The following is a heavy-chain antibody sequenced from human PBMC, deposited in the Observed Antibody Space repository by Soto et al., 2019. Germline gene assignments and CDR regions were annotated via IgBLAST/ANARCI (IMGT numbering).Heavy chain of an antibody. CDR1: GYTFTSYG. CDR2: IIPIFGTA. Sequence: SVKVSCKASGYTFTSYGIIWVRQAPGQGLEWMGGIIPIFGTANYAQKFQGRVTITADESTSTAYMELSSLRSEDTAVYYCASGYSYGYVDYWGQGTLVTVSS. V-gene: IGHV1-69*13. CDR3: ASGYSYGYVDY. D-gene: IGHD5-18*01. J-gene: IGHJ4*02.